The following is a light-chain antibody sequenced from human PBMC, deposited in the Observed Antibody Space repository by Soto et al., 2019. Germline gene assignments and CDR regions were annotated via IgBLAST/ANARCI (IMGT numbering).Light chain of an antibody. J-gene: IGKJ1*01. CDR3: MQALQTPWT. CDR2: LGS. CDR1: ESLLHSNGYNY. V-gene: IGKV2-28*01. Sequence: DIVMTQSPLSLPVTPGEPASISCRSSESLLHSNGYNYLDWYLQKPGQSPQLLIFLGSNRASGGPDRFSGSGAGSDFTLKISRVEAEDVGVYYCMQALQTPWTCGQGTKVDIK.